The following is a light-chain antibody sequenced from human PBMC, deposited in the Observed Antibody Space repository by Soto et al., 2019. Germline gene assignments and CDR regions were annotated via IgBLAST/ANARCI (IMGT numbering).Light chain of an antibody. CDR3: HSYDSSLSAWV. CDR2: GDS. CDR1: SSNIGADYD. Sequence: QSVLTQPPSVSGAPGQRVTISCTGSSSNIGADYDVHWYQQLPGTTPKLLIYGDSNRPSGVPDRFSGSKSGTSASLAITGLQAEDEADYYCHSYDSSLSAWVFGGGTQLTVL. J-gene: IGLJ3*02. V-gene: IGLV1-40*01.